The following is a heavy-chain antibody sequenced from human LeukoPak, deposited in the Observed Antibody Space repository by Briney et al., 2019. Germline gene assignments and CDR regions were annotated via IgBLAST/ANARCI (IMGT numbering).Heavy chain of an antibody. CDR2: ISSSSSYI. J-gene: IGHJ6*03. D-gene: IGHD2-2*01. CDR1: GFTFSSYS. V-gene: IGHV3-21*01. CDR3: ARITYCSSTSCYGGAYYYYYYMDV. Sequence: PGGSLRLSCAASGFTFSSYSMNWVRQGPGKGLEWVSSISSSSSYIYYADSVKGRFTISRDNAKNSLYLQMNSLRAEDTAVYYCARITYCSSTSCYGGAYYYYYYMDVWGKGTTVTVS.